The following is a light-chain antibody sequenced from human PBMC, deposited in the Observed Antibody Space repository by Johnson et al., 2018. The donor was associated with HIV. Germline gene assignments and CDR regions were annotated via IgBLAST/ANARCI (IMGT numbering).Light chain of an antibody. CDR1: SSNIGNNY. CDR2: DNN. Sequence: QSVLTQPPSVSAAPGQKVTISCSGSSSNIGNNYVSWYRQLPGTAPQLLIYDNNKRPSGIPDRFSGSKSGTSATLGITGLQTGEEADYYCGTWDSRLGAAGYVSGTGPKVTVL. CDR3: GTWDSRLGAAGYV. J-gene: IGLJ1*01. V-gene: IGLV1-51*01.